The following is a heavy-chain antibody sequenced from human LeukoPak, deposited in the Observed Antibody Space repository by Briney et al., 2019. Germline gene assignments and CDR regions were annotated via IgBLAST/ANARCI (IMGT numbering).Heavy chain of an antibody. D-gene: IGHD5-24*01. CDR2: IIPIFGTA. J-gene: IGHJ2*01. CDR1: GGTFSSYA. CDR3: ARTPPEMVVISGPNWYFDL. V-gene: IGHV1-69*13. Sequence: GASVNVSCTASGGTFSSYAISWVRQAPGQGLEWMGGIIPIFGTANYAQKFQGRVTITADESTSTAYMELSSLRSEDTAVYYCARTPPEMVVISGPNWYFDLWGRGTLVTVSS.